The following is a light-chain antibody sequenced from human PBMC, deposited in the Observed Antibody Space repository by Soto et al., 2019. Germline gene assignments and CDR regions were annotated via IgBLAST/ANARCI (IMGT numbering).Light chain of an antibody. V-gene: IGKV3-20*01. CDR2: GAS. CDR3: QQFGLSPT. CDR1: QSVSSSY. J-gene: IGKJ4*01. Sequence: EIVLTQSPGTLSLSPGERATLSCRASQSVSSSYLAWYQQKPGQAPRLLIYGASSRATGIPDRFSGSGSGTDFTLTISRLEPEDFAVYYCQQFGLSPTFGGGTKVDI.